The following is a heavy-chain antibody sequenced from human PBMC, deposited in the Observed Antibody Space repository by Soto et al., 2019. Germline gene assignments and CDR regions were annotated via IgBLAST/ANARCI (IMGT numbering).Heavy chain of an antibody. CDR2: IYNSGTT. Sequence: QVRLQESGPGLVRPSQTLSLTYNVSGAPISSGGFYWSWIRQHPGKGPEWIGYIYNSGTTFYNPSLGSRVTMSLDAAKNHCSLELRSVTVADTAVYYCAREPISTPRGVTQVDPWGQGTQVTVSS. J-gene: IGHJ5*02. D-gene: IGHD3-10*01. V-gene: IGHV4-31*03. CDR3: AREPISTPRGVTQVDP. CDR1: GAPISSGGFY.